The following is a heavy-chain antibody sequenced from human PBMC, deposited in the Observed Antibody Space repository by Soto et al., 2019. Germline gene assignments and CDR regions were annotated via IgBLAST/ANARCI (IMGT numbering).Heavy chain of an antibody. Sequence: ASGKVSCKASGYTFTRYGISWVRQAPGRGLEWMGWISAYNGNTNYAQKLQGRVTMTTDTSTSTAYMELRSLRSDDTAVYYCARTIFDSSGYYPPPVYYYGMDVWGQGTTVTVSS. V-gene: IGHV1-18*01. CDR1: GYTFTRYG. CDR2: ISAYNGNT. J-gene: IGHJ6*02. CDR3: ARTIFDSSGYYPPPVYYYGMDV. D-gene: IGHD3-22*01.